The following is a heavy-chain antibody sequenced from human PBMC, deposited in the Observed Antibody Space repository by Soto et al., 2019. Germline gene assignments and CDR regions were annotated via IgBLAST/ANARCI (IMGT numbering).Heavy chain of an antibody. CDR2: INPSGGST. V-gene: IGHV1-46*01. CDR3: ARDLVKGGGRAGFDY. J-gene: IGHJ4*02. D-gene: IGHD1-26*01. CDR1: AYTFTSNY. Sequence: AAGKVSGKASAYTFTSNYMHWVRQAPGQELEWMGIINPSGGSTSYAQKFQGRVTMTWDTSLSTAYMALARLRSDDTAVYYCARDLVKGGGRAGFDYWGQGTRVTVSP.